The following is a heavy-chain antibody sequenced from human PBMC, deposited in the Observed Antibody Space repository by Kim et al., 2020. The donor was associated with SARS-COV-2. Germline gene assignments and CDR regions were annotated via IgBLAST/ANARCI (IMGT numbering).Heavy chain of an antibody. CDR3: ARLRIVGAYDYFDY. CDR2: IYSGGST. D-gene: IGHD1-26*01. J-gene: IGHJ4*02. CDR1: GFTVSSNY. Sequence: GGSLRLSCAASGFTVSSNYMSWVRQAPGKGLEWVSVIYSGGSTYYADSVKGRFTISRDNSKNTLYLQMNSLRAEDTAVYYCARLRIVGAYDYFDYWGQGTLVTVSS. V-gene: IGHV3-53*01.